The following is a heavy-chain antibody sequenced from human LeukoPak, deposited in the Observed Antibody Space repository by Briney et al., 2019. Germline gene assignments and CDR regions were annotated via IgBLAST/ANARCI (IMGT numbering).Heavy chain of an antibody. CDR1: GGSISSSSYY. J-gene: IGHJ4*02. Sequence: SETLSLTCTVSGGSISSSSYYWGWIRQPPGKGLEWIGNIYYSGSTYYNPSLKSRVTISVDTSRNQFSLKLSSVTAADTAVYYCARLYSFTIFSLYFDYWGQGTLVTVSS. CDR2: IYYSGST. V-gene: IGHV4-39*01. D-gene: IGHD3-9*01. CDR3: ARLYSFTIFSLYFDY.